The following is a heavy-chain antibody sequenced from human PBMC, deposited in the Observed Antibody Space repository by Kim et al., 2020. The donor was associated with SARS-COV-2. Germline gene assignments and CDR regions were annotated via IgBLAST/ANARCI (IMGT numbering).Heavy chain of an antibody. V-gene: IGHV1-3*01. Sequence: ASVKVSCKASGYTFTSYAMHWVRQAPGQRLEWMGWINAGNGNTKYSQKFQGRVTITRDTSASTAYMELSSLRSEDTAVYYCARDGSMWDYYDSSGYFLDYWGQGTLVTVSS. CDR3: ARDGSMWDYYDSSGYFLDY. D-gene: IGHD3-22*01. CDR2: INAGNGNT. J-gene: IGHJ4*02. CDR1: GYTFTSYA.